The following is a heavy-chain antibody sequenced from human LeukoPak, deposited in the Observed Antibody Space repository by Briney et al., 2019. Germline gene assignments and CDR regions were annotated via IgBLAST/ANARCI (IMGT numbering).Heavy chain of an antibody. Sequence: KSSETLSLTCTVSGGSISSGGYYWSWIRQPAGKGLEWIGRIYTSRSTNYNPSLKSRVTISVDTSKNQFSLKLSSVTAADTAVYYCARLYRWFGELSLWGQGTLVTVSS. CDR3: ARLYRWFGELSL. V-gene: IGHV4-61*02. J-gene: IGHJ4*02. CDR1: GGSISSGGYY. D-gene: IGHD3-10*01. CDR2: IYTSRST.